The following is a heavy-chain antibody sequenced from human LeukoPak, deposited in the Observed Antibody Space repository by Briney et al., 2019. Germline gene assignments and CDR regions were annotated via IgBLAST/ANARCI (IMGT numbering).Heavy chain of an antibody. D-gene: IGHD5-18*01. CDR1: GGTFSNYA. J-gene: IGHJ4*02. Sequence: SVNVSCTASGGTFSNYAISWVRQAPGQGLEWMGGIIPIFGTAKYTQKFQGRVTITADESTSTAYMELSSLRAEDTAVYYCARADSPSDTAMITAPGYWGQGTLVTVSS. V-gene: IGHV1-69*13. CDR2: IIPIFGTA. CDR3: ARADSPSDTAMITAPGY.